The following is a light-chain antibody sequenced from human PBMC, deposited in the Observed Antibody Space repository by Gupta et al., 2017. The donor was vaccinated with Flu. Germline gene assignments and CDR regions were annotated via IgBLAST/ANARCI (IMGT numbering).Light chain of an antibody. CDR1: QTISVW. J-gene: IGKJ3*01. CDR2: KTS. V-gene: IGKV1-5*03. CDR3: QQYDDYPLT. Sequence: DIQMTQSPSTLSASVGDRVTITCRASQTISVWLAWYQQKPGKAPKPLIYKTSNLESGVPSRFSGSGSGTEFTLTISSLQPDDFATYYCQQYDDYPLTFGPGTKVDVK.